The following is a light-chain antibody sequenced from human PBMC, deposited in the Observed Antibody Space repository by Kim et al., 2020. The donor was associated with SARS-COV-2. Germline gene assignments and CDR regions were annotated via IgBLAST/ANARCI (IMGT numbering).Light chain of an antibody. V-gene: IGKV2D-29*02. CDR1: QSLLHSDGKTY. J-gene: IGKJ2*01. CDR2: EVS. CDR3: MQSIQLPPYT. Sequence: DIVMTQTPLSLSVTPGQPASISCKSSQSLLHSDGKTYLYWYLQKPGQSPQLLIYEVSNGFSGVPDRFSGSGSGTDFTLKISRVEAEDVGVYYCMQSIQLPPYTFGQGTKLEI.